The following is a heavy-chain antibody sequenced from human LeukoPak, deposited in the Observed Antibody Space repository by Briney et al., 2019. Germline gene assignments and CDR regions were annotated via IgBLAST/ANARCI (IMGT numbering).Heavy chain of an antibody. CDR3: ARGWDMSAVAGTDPFDP. Sequence: SVKVSCKASGGTFSSYAISWVRQAPGQGLEWMGGIIPIFGTANYAQKFQGRVTITADESTSTAYMELSSLRSEDTAVYYCARGWDMSAVAGTDPFDPWGQGTLVTVSS. D-gene: IGHD6-13*01. CDR2: IIPIFGTA. V-gene: IGHV1-69*13. J-gene: IGHJ5*02. CDR1: GGTFSSYA.